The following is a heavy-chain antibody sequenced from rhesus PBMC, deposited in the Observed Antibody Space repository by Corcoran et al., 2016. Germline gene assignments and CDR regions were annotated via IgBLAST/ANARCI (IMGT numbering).Heavy chain of an antibody. Sequence: QVQLQESGPGLVKPSETLSLTCAVSGGSISDSYYWSWIRQPPGKGLAWIGYIYGSAVSTPYNPAPKCRVTFSTDTSKNQFSLKLSSVTAAGTAVYYCARDPRYSGYSPYFDYWGQGVLVTVSS. CDR3: ARDPRYSGYSPYFDY. D-gene: IGHD5-24*01. CDR2: IYGSAVST. J-gene: IGHJ4*01. V-gene: IGHV4-106*01. CDR1: GGSISDSYY.